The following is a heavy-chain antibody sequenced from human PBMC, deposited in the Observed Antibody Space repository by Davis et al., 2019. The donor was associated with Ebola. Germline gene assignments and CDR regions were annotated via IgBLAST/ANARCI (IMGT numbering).Heavy chain of an antibody. J-gene: IGHJ6*01. V-gene: IGHV3-13*01. CDR1: GFTFSSYW. Sequence: GGSLRLSCAASGFTFSSYWMSWVRQATGKGLEWVSAIGTAGDTYYPGSVKGRFTISRENAKNSLYLQMNSLHQGPIGLPPGTLLQEHLWG. CDR2: IGTAGDT. CDR3: TLLQEHL.